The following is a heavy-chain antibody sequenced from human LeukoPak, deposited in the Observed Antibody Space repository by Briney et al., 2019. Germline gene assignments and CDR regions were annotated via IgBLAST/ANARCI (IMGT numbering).Heavy chain of an antibody. D-gene: IGHD6-13*01. CDR1: GASISSYY. CDR2: IYYSGST. Sequence: PSETLSLTCTVSGASISSYYWTWIRQPPGKGLDWIGYIYYSGSTKYNPSLKSRVTMSVDTSKNQFSLKLSSVTAADTAVYYCARVRQQVVHDAFDIWGQGTMVIVSS. J-gene: IGHJ3*02. V-gene: IGHV4-59*08. CDR3: ARVRQQVVHDAFDI.